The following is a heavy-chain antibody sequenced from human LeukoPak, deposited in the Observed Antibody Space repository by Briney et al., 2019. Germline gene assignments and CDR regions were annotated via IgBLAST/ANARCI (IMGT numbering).Heavy chain of an antibody. CDR1: GFTVGNNY. CDR2: VYDDGTT. Sequence: GGSLRLSCAASGFTVGNNYLSWVRQAPRQGLEWVSGVYDDGTTTYADSVKGRLTISRDNSRNALYLQMNSLRAEDTAVYYCAKDRSTTWKNWFDPWGQGTLVTVSS. CDR3: AKDRSTTWKNWFDP. V-gene: IGHV3-53*01. D-gene: IGHD1-1*01. J-gene: IGHJ5*02.